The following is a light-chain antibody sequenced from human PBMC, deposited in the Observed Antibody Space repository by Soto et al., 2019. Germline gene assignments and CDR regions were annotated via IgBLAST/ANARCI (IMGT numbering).Light chain of an antibody. V-gene: IGLV2-8*01. CDR2: EVS. Sequence: QSVLTQPPSASGSPGQPVTISCTGTSSDVGGYNYVSWYQQHPGKVPKLMIYEVSKRPSGVPDRFSGSKSGNTASLTVSGLQAEDEADYYCSSYAGRNTLVFGGGTKLTVL. CDR1: SSDVGGYNY. J-gene: IGLJ2*01. CDR3: SSYAGRNTLV.